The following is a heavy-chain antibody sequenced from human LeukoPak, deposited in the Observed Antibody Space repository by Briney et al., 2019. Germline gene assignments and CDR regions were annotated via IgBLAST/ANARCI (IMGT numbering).Heavy chain of an antibody. V-gene: IGHV5-51*01. Sequence: GETLKISCKGSGYSFTTYWIGWVRQMPGKGLEWMGIIYPGDSDTRYSPSFQGQVTITADKSISTAYLQWSSLKASDTATYYCARGLRYFDSLDSWGQGTLVTVSS. CDR2: IYPGDSDT. D-gene: IGHD3-9*01. CDR3: ARGLRYFDSLDS. J-gene: IGHJ4*02. CDR1: GYSFTTYW.